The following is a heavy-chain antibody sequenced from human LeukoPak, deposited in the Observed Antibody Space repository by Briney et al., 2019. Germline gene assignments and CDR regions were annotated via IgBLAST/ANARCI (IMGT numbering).Heavy chain of an antibody. V-gene: IGHV4-59*12. J-gene: IGHJ4*02. CDR2: IYYSGST. Sequence: PSETLSLTCTVSGGSISSYYWSWIRQPPGKGLEWIGYIYYSGSTNYNPSLKSRVTISVDTSKNQFSLKLSSVTAADTAVYYCARETILTGYKLAADWGQGTLVTVSS. CDR3: ARETILTGYKLAAD. D-gene: IGHD3-9*01. CDR1: GGSISSYY.